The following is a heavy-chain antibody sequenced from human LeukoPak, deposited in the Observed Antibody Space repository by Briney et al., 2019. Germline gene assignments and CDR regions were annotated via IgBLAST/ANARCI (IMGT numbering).Heavy chain of an antibody. D-gene: IGHD6-13*01. CDR3: ARVAAAGPFDY. Sequence: GGSLRLSCAASGLTVSSSYMSWVRQAPRKGLEWVSVISSDGKTNCADSVKGRFTISRDISKNTLYLQMNSLRAEDTAVYYCARVAAAGPFDYWGQGTLDTVSS. J-gene: IGHJ4*02. V-gene: IGHV3-53*01. CDR1: GLTVSSSY. CDR2: ISSDGKT.